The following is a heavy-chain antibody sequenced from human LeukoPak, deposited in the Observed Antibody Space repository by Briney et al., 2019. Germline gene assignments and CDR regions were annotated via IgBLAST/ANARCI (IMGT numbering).Heavy chain of an antibody. CDR3: ARGEGYCSGGSCLLFDY. V-gene: IGHV1-18*01. CDR2: ISAYNGNT. J-gene: IGHJ4*02. Sequence: GASVKVSCKASGYTFTSYGVSWVRQAPGQGLEWMGWISAYNGNTNYAQKLQGRVAMTTDTSTSTAYMELRSLRSDDTAVYYCARGEGYCSGGSCLLFDYWGQGTLVTVSS. D-gene: IGHD2-15*01. CDR1: GYTFTSYG.